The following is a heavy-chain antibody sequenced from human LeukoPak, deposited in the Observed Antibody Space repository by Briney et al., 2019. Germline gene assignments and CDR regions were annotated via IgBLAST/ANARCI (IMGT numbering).Heavy chain of an antibody. CDR3: ARDSGYRGSYSWFDP. J-gene: IGHJ5*02. V-gene: IGHV1-2*02. CDR2: INPNSGVT. CDR1: GYTFTGYY. Sequence: ASVKVSCKASGYTFTGYYLHWVRQAPGQGLEWMGWINPNSGVTNSAQKLQGRVTMTTDTSTSTAYMELRSLRSDDTAVYYCARDSGYRGSYSWFDPWGQGTLVTVSS. D-gene: IGHD1-26*01.